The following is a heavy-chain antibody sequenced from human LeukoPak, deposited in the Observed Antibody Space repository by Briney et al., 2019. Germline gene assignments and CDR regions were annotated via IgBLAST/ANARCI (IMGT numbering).Heavy chain of an antibody. D-gene: IGHD4/OR15-4a*01. CDR1: GFTFSTYS. CDR3: ARQTIIYGDYSDY. Sequence: GGSLRLSCAASGFTFSTYSMNWVRQAPGKGLEWVSSITRSSSYIYYADSAKGRFTISRDNAKNSLFLQMNSLRAEDTAVYYCARQTIIYGDYSDYWGQGTLVTVSS. J-gene: IGHJ4*02. V-gene: IGHV3-21*01. CDR2: ITRSSSYI.